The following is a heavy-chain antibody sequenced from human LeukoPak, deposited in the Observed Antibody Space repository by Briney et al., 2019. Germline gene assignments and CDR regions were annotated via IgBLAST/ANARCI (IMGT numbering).Heavy chain of an antibody. D-gene: IGHD3-22*01. CDR3: AREVLNYYDSSGTIDY. V-gene: IGHV4-30-4*08. CDR1: GGSFSGYY. CDR2: IYYSGST. Sequence: SETLSLTCAVSGGSFSGYYWSWIRQPPGKGLEWIGYIYYSGSTYYNPSLKSRVTISVDTSKNQFSLKLSSVTAADTAVYYCAREVLNYYDSSGTIDYWGQGTLVTVSS. J-gene: IGHJ4*02.